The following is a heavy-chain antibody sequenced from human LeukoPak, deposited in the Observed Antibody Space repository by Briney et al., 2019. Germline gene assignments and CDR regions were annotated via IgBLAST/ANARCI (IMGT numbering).Heavy chain of an antibody. CDR1: GGSISSGDYY. V-gene: IGHV4-30-4*01. J-gene: IGHJ4*02. CDR3: ARGRSVLRYFDWLPRAYYFDY. Sequence: PSQTLSLTCTVSGGSISSGDYYWSWIRQPPGKGLEWIGEINHSGSTNYNPSLKSRVTISVDTSKNQFSLKLSSVTAADTAVYYCARGRSVLRYFDWLPRAYYFDYWGQGTLVTVSS. CDR2: INHSGST. D-gene: IGHD3-9*01.